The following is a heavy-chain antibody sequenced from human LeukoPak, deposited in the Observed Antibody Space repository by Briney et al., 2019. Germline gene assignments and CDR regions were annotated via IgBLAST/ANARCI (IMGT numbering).Heavy chain of an antibody. CDR3: ASQLYPGEYNWFDP. D-gene: IGHD3-16*01. J-gene: IGHJ5*02. CDR1: GYTFTSYG. CDR2: ISAYNGNT. Sequence: ASVKVSCKASGYTFTSYGISWVRQAPGQGLEWMGWISAYNGNTNYAQKLQGRVTITADESTSTAYMELSSLGSEDTAVYYCASQLYPGEYNWFDPWGQGTLVTVSS. V-gene: IGHV1-18*01.